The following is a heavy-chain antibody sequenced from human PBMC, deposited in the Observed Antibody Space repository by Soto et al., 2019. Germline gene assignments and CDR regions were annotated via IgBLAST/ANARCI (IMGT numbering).Heavy chain of an antibody. Sequence: EVQLLDSGGGFVQPGGSLRLSCEASGFTFSGYAMSWVRQAPGRRLEWISAITGGGDDTYYADYVKGRVTISRDNSKNTLYLQMSSLMAEDTALYYCVKGSSASRPYYFDYWGQGTLVTVCS. CDR1: GFTFSGYA. V-gene: IGHV3-23*01. J-gene: IGHJ4*02. D-gene: IGHD3-22*01. CDR2: ITGGGDDT. CDR3: VKGSSASRPYYFDY.